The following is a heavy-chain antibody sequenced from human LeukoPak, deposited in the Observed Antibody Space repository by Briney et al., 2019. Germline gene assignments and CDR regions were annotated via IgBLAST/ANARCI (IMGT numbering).Heavy chain of an antibody. CDR3: AKVPRPVLLWSYYYYMDV. CDR2: ISGSGGST. CDR1: GFTFSSYS. J-gene: IGHJ6*03. Sequence: GGSLRLSCAAAGFTFSSYSMNWVRQAPGKGLEWVSAISGSGGSTYYADSVKGRFTISRDNSKNTLYLQMNSLRAEDTAVYYCAKVPRPVLLWSYYYYMDVWGKGTTVTVSS. V-gene: IGHV3-23*01. D-gene: IGHD3-10*01.